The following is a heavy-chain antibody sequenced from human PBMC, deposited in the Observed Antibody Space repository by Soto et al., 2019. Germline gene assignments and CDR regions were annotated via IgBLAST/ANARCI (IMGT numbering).Heavy chain of an antibody. J-gene: IGHJ3*02. V-gene: IGHV4-39*01. CDR1: GGSISNSLYY. CDR2: IYYSGNI. Sequence: QLQLQESGPGLVKPSGTLSLTCTVSGGSISNSLYYWGWIRQPPGKGLEWIGNIYYSGNIYYNPSLKSRVTISVDTSKNQCSLKLSSVTAADTAVYYCATGSGSYGAFDIWGQGTMVTVSS. D-gene: IGHD1-26*01. CDR3: ATGSGSYGAFDI.